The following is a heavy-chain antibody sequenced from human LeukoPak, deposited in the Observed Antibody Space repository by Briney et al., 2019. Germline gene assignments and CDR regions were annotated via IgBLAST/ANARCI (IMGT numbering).Heavy chain of an antibody. CDR1: GGSFSGYY. D-gene: IGHD3-3*01. Sequence: PSETLSLTCAVYGGSFSGYYWSGIRQPPGKGLEWIGEINHSGSTNYNPSLKSRVTISVDTSKNQFSLKLSSVTAADTAVYYCARDNDFWSGYYNMRGYFDYWGQGTLVTVSS. V-gene: IGHV4-34*01. J-gene: IGHJ4*02. CDR3: ARDNDFWSGYYNMRGYFDY. CDR2: INHSGST.